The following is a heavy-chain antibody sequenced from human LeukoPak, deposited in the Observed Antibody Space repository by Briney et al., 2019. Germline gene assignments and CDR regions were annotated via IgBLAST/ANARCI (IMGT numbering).Heavy chain of an antibody. CDR1: GFTFSSYS. V-gene: IGHV3-21*01. CDR3: ARSYSGYDSFDY. J-gene: IGHJ4*02. D-gene: IGHD5-12*01. Sequence: GGSLRLSSAASGFTFSSYSMNWVRQAPGKGLGWVSSISSSSSYIYYADSVKGRFTISRDNAKNSLYLQMNSLRAEDTAVYYCARSYSGYDSFDYWGQGTLVTVSS. CDR2: ISSSSSYI.